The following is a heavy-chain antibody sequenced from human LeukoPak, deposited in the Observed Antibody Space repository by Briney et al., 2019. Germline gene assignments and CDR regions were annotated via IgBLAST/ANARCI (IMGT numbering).Heavy chain of an antibody. V-gene: IGHV3-23*01. D-gene: IGHD3-22*01. Sequence: PGGSLRLSCAASGFTFSSYAMSWVRQAPGKGLEWVSAISGSGGSTYYADSVKGRLTISRDNSKNTLYLQMNSLRAEDTAVYYCAKEGPRVYYYDSSGYYNYWGQGTLVTVSS. CDR2: ISGSGGST. CDR1: GFTFSSYA. J-gene: IGHJ4*02. CDR3: AKEGPRVYYYDSSGYYNY.